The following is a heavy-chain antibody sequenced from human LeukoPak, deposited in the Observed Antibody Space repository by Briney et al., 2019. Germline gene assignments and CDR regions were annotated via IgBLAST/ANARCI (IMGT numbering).Heavy chain of an antibody. D-gene: IGHD3-10*01. CDR1: GGTFSSYA. V-gene: IGHV1-69*05. CDR2: IIPIFGTA. CDR3: ARGRSEANGSGRFYFDY. J-gene: IGHJ4*02. Sequence: SVKVSCKASGGTFSSYAISWVRQAPGQGLEWMGGIIPIFGTANYAQKFQGRVTITTDESTSTAYMELSSLRSEDTAVYYCARGRSEANGSGRFYFDYWGQGTLVTVSS.